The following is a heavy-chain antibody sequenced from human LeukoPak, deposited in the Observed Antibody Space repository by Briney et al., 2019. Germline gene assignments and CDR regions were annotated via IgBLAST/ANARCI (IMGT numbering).Heavy chain of an antibody. CDR2: ISSNGGST. J-gene: IGHJ4*02. V-gene: IGHV3-64*01. CDR1: GFTFSSYA. Sequence: GGSLRLYCAASGFTFSSYAMHWVRQAPGKGLEYVSAISSNGGSTYYANSVKGIFTISRDNSKNTLYLQMGSLRAEDMAVYYCARGDGYNSVDYWGQGTLVTVSS. CDR3: ARGDGYNSVDY. D-gene: IGHD5-24*01.